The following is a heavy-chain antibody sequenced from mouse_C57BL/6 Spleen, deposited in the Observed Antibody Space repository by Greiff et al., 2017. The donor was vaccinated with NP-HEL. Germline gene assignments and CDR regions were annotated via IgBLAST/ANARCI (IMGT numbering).Heavy chain of an antibody. D-gene: IGHD1-1*01. Sequence: EVQLQQSGPELVKPGDSVKISCKASGYSFTGYFMNWVMQSHGKSLAWIGRINPYNGDTFYNQKFKGKATLTVDKSSSTAHRELRSLTAEDSAVYDCARGNTVVEDYAMDYWGQGTSVTVSS. V-gene: IGHV1-20*01. CDR1: GYSFTGYF. CDR2: INPYNGDT. J-gene: IGHJ4*01. CDR3: ARGNTVVEDYAMDY.